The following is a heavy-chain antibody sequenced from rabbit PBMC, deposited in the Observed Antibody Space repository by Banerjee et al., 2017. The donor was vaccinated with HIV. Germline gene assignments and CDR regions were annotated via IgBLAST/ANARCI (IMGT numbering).Heavy chain of an antibody. V-gene: IGHV1S45*01. CDR2: IYAGNSGTT. CDR3: ARDLAGVIGWNFGL. Sequence: QEQLEESGGDLVKPEGSLTLTCTASGFSFSGRYWMCWVRPPPGKGLEWIACIYAGNSGTTAYASWAKGRFTISKTSSTTVTLQMTSLTAADTATYFCARDLAGVIGWNFGLWGQGTLVTVS. J-gene: IGHJ4*01. CDR1: GFSFSGRYW. D-gene: IGHD4-1*01.